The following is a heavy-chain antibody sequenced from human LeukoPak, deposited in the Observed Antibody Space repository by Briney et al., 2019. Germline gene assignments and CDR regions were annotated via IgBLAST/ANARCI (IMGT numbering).Heavy chain of an antibody. J-gene: IGHJ4*02. CDR1: GYTFTSYD. CDR2: INPNSGGT. Sequence: ASVKVSCKASGYTFTSYDINWVRQAPGQGLEWMGWINPNSGGTNYAQKFQGRVTMTRDTSISTAYMELSRLRSDDTAVYYCARVATILQPFDYWGQGTLVTVSS. D-gene: IGHD5-12*01. V-gene: IGHV1-2*02. CDR3: ARVATILQPFDY.